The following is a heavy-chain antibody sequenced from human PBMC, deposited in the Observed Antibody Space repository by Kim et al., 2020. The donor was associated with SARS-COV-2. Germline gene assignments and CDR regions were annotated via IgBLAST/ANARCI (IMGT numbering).Heavy chain of an antibody. CDR3: AWGTIPSRSWYGDWFDP. CDR2: IDPSDSYT. V-gene: IGHV5-10-1*01. D-gene: IGHD6-13*01. CDR1: GYRFTSYW. J-gene: IGHJ5*02. Sequence: GESLKISCKGFGYRFTSYWISLVRQMPGKGLEWMGRIDPSDSYTNYSPSFQGHVTITDDKSISTAYPQCSNLKAPDTARYYCAWGTIPSRSWYGDWFDPWGQGTLVTGSS.